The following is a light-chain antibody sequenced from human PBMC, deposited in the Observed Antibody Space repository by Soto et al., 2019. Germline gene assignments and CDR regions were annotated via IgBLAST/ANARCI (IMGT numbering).Light chain of an antibody. CDR2: ATS. Sequence: EIVLTQSPGTLSLSPGERATLSCRASQSVSRTYLAWYQQKPVQAPRLLIYATSSRATGIPDRFSGSGSGTEFTLTISSLQSEDFAVYYCQQYNSWPPITFGQGTRLQI. CDR3: QQYNSWPPIT. J-gene: IGKJ5*01. CDR1: QSVSRTY. V-gene: IGKV3-20*01.